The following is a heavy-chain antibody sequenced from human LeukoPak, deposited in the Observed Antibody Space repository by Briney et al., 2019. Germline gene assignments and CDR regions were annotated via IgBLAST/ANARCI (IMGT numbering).Heavy chain of an antibody. V-gene: IGHV3-48*03. CDR2: ISGSGNII. CDR1: GFTFSNYK. CDR3: AREDSDYSNYDF. Sequence: GGSLRLSCAASGFTFSNYKMNWVRQAPGKGLEWVSYISGSGNIIYYADSVKGRFTVSRDNAKNSLYLQMNDLRAEDTAVYYCAREDSDYSNYDFWGQGTLVTVSS. D-gene: IGHD4-11*01. J-gene: IGHJ4*02.